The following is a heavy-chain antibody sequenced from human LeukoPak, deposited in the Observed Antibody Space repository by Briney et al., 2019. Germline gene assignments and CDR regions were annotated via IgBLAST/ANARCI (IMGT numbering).Heavy chain of an antibody. V-gene: IGHV3-74*01. CDR3: ARGAGVLRFLEWYTNYYYYGMDV. CDR1: GFTFSTYW. Sequence: PGGSLRLSCAGSGFTFSTYWIHWVRQAPGQGLVWVSGISGDKSHTAYADPVKGRFTISRDNAKNSLYLQMNSLRAEDTAVYYCARGAGVLRFLEWYTNYYYYGMDVWGQGTTVTVSS. CDR2: ISGDKSHT. J-gene: IGHJ6*02. D-gene: IGHD3-3*01.